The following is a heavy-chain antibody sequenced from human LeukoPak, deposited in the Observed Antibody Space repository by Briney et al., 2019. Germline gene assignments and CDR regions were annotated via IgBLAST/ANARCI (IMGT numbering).Heavy chain of an antibody. CDR1: GFTVSNDY. CDR2: IYSAGTT. J-gene: IGHJ4*02. CDR3: ARGGGSSSHY. D-gene: IGHD6-6*01. Sequence: GGSLRLSCAASGFTVSNDYMSWVRQAPGKGLEWVSIIYSAGTTYYADSVKGRFTISRDHSKNTLYLQMSSLRAEDTAVYYCARGGGSSSHYWGQGTLVTVSS. V-gene: IGHV3-53*01.